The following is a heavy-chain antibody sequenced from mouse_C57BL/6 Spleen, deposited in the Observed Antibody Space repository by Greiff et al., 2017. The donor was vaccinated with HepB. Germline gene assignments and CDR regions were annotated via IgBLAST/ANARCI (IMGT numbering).Heavy chain of an antibody. V-gene: IGHV2-5*01. CDR2: IWRGGST. D-gene: IGHD2-1*01. J-gene: IGHJ4*01. CDR1: GFSLTSYG. CDR3: AKKDGNYAAMDY. Sequence: VQLVESGPGLVQPSQSLSITCTVSGFSLTSYGVHWVRQSPGKGLEWLGVIWRGGSTDYNAAFMSRLSITKDNSKSQVFFKMNSLQADDTAIYYCAKKDGNYAAMDYWGQGTSVTVSS.